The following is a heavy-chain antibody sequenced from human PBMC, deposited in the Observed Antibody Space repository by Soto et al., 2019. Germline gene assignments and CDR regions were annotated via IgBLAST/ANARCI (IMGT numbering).Heavy chain of an antibody. J-gene: IGHJ5*02. V-gene: IGHV5-51*01. CDR3: ARGDYDFWSGYYTYTNWFDP. CDR2: IYPGDSDT. CDR1: GYSITCYW. D-gene: IGHD3-3*01. Sequence: GSLKNSCKGSGYSITCYWIGSVLQMHGKGLAGLGIIYPGDSDTRYSPSFQGQVTISADKSISTAYLQWSSLKASDTAMYYCARGDYDFWSGYYTYTNWFDPWGQGTLVTVSS.